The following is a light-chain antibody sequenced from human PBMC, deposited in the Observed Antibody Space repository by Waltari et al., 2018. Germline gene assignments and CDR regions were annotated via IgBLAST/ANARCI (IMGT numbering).Light chain of an antibody. CDR3: QQHVSSPWT. Sequence: EIVLTQSPGTLSLSPGERATLSCRASQSVSSSFFAWYQQRPGQAPRLLSHGTSSRATGIPDRFSGSGSGTDFTLTISRLEPEDLAVYYCQQHVSSPWTFGQGTKVEIK. V-gene: IGKV3-20*01. CDR2: GTS. CDR1: QSVSSSF. J-gene: IGKJ1*01.